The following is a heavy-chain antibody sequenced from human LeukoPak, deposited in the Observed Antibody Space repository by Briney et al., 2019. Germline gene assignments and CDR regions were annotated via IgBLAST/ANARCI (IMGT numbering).Heavy chain of an antibody. D-gene: IGHD2-21*02. V-gene: IGHV1-18*01. J-gene: IGHJ4*02. CDR1: GYTFTSYG. CDR3: ARRGGGGGDYDFDY. CDR2: ISAYNGNT. Sequence: GASVTVSCRASGYTFTSYGISWVRQAPGQGLEWMGWISAYNGNTNYAQKLQGRVTMTTDTSTSTAYMELRSLRSDDTAVYYCARRGGGGGDYDFDYWGQGTLVTVSS.